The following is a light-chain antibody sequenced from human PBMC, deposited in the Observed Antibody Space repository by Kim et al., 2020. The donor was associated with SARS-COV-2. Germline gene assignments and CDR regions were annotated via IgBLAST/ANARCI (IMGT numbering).Light chain of an antibody. CDR3: QQTYSIPPLT. CDR2: AAS. V-gene: IGKV1-39*01. CDR1: QSIRSY. J-gene: IGKJ4*01. Sequence: SVGDTVTITCRASQSIRSYLNWYQQKPGKAPKLLIYAASTLQSGVPSNFSGSGSGTDFTLTISSLQPEDFATYYCQQTYSIPPLTFGGGTKVDIK.